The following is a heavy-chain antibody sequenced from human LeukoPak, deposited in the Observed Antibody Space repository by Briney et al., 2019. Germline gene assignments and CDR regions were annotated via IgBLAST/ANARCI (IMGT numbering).Heavy chain of an antibody. CDR3: ARVYSSGYYDAFDI. Sequence: PGGSLRLSCAASGFTVSSNYMSWVRQAPGKGLEWVSVIYSGGSTYYADSVKGRFTISRDNSKNTLYLQVNSLRAEDTAVYYCARVYSSGYYDAFDIWGQGTMVTVSS. D-gene: IGHD3-22*01. V-gene: IGHV3-53*01. J-gene: IGHJ3*02. CDR2: IYSGGST. CDR1: GFTVSSNY.